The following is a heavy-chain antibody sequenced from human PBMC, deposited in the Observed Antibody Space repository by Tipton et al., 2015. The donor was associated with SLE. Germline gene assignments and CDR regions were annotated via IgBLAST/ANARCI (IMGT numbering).Heavy chain of an antibody. J-gene: IGHJ3*02. CDR2: IFTGDTT. D-gene: IGHD1-26*01. V-gene: IGHV3-23*03. Sequence: GSLRLSCAASGFTFSNYAMTWVRQAPGKGLEWVSVIFTGDTTYFADSVKGRFTISRDDSKNTVYLQMNSLRAEDTAIYYCARGGGSQTLDIWGQGTVVTVSS. CDR3: ARGGGSQTLDI. CDR1: GFTFSNYA.